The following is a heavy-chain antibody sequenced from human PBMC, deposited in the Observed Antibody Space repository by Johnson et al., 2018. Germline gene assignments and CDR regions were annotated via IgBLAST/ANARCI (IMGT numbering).Heavy chain of an antibody. V-gene: IGHV4-59*01. Sequence: QVQLQESGPGLVKPSETLSLTCIVSGGSISSYYWSWIRQPPGKGLEWIGYVYYNGNTNYNPSLKSRVTISVDTSKKQFSLKLRSVTAADTAVYYCARGGRGSGWYEVAFDIGGQGTMVTVSS. D-gene: IGHD6-19*01. CDR1: GGSISSYY. CDR3: ARGGRGSGWYEVAFDI. J-gene: IGHJ3*02. CDR2: VYYNGNT.